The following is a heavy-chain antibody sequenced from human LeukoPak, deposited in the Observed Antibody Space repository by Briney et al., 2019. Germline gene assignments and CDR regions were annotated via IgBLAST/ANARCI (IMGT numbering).Heavy chain of an antibody. CDR1: GGSITSTNY. V-gene: IGHV4-4*02. J-gene: IGHJ4*02. Sequence: SGTLSLTCGVSGGSITSTNYWTWVRQPPGKGLEWIGEVNLQGSTNYNPSLMGRVAISVDMSENHISLRLTSVTAADTAVYYCAREGGPYRPLDYSGQGTLVTVSS. CDR3: AREGGPYRPLDY. CDR2: VNLQGST.